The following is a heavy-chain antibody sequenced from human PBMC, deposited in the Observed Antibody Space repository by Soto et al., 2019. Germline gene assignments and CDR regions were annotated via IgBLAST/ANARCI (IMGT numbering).Heavy chain of an antibody. CDR1: GYTFTNYG. CDR3: ARDGIVTPYAPWYFDL. CDR2: ISAYNANT. Sequence: QVQLVQSGAEVKKPGASVKVSCKASGYTFTNYGISWVRQAPGQGLEWMGWISAYNANTDYAQKLQGRVTMTTDTSTSTANRELRTLTSNDRAVFYWARDGIVTPYAPWYFDLWGRGTLVSVSS. J-gene: IGHJ2*01. D-gene: IGHD2-2*01. V-gene: IGHV1-18*01.